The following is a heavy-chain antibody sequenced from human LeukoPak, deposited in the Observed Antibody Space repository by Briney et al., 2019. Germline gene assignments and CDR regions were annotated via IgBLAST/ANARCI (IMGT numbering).Heavy chain of an antibody. CDR2: IIPILGIA. CDR3: ARVGDIVATILYY. J-gene: IGHJ4*02. D-gene: IGHD5-12*01. CDR1: GGTFSSYA. Sequence: GSSVKVSCKASGGTFSSYAISWVRQAPGQGLEWMGRIIPILGIASYAQKFQGRVTITADKSTSTAYMELSSLRSEDTAVYYCARVGDIVATILYYWGQGTLVTVSS. V-gene: IGHV1-69*04.